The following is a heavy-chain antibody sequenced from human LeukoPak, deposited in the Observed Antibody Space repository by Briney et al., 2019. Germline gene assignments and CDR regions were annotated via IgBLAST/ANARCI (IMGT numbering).Heavy chain of an antibody. CDR1: GFTFSDFW. Sequence: GGSLRLSCAASGFTFSDFWMGWVRQAPGKGLEWVANINQDGSENYYVDSVKGRFTISRDNAKNSLHLQMNSLRAEDTAVYYCTKGRSNHYWGQGTLVTVS. CDR3: TKGRSNHY. J-gene: IGHJ4*02. CDR2: INQDGSEN. D-gene: IGHD3-10*01. V-gene: IGHV3-7*01.